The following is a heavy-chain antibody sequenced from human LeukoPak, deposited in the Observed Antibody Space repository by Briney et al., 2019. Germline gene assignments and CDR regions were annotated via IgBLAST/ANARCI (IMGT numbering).Heavy chain of an antibody. D-gene: IGHD6-19*01. J-gene: IGHJ4*02. Sequence: GGSLRLSCAASGFTFSSYDMRWVRQAPGKGLEWVSGISGSGGSTYYADSVKGRLTISRDNSKNTLYLQMNNLRAEDTAVYYCAKTGGWYFDYWGQGTLVTVSS. V-gene: IGHV3-23*01. CDR3: AKTGGWYFDY. CDR2: ISGSGGST. CDR1: GFTFSSYD.